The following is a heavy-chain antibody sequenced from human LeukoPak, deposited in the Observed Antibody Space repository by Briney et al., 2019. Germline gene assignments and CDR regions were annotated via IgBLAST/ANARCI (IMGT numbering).Heavy chain of an antibody. CDR2: IHSGGAT. D-gene: IGHD1-1*01. Sequence: SETLSLTCTVSGGSNSNYYWTWIRQSPGKGLEWIGYIHSGGATNYNPSLKRRVTISLDTSTSQLSLKLSAVTAADSALYYCARDAGHQLSRRNYYAMDVWGQGTTVTVSS. V-gene: IGHV4-59*01. CDR1: GGSNSNYY. CDR3: ARDAGHQLSRRNYYAMDV. J-gene: IGHJ6*02.